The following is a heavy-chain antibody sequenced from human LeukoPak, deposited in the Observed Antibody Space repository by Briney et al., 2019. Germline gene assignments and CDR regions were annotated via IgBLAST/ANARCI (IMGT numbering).Heavy chain of an antibody. CDR2: IYYSGST. J-gene: IGHJ4*02. CDR1: GGSISSYY. Sequence: PSETLSLTCTVSGGSISSYYWSWIRQPPGKGLEWIGYIYYSGSTNYNPSLKSRVTISVDTSKNQFSLKLSSVTAADTALYYCARLLTYCGGDCYSFDYWGLGTRVTVSS. V-gene: IGHV4-59*01. CDR3: ARLLTYCGGDCYSFDY. D-gene: IGHD2-21*02.